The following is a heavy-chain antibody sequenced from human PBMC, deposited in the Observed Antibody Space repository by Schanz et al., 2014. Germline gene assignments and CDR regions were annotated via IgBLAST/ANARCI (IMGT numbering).Heavy chain of an antibody. V-gene: IGHV3-33*01. CDR1: GFTFSSYG. J-gene: IGHJ4*02. CDR2: IWYDENNK. CDR3: ARANYRRKINFDY. D-gene: IGHD3-10*01. Sequence: QVQVVESGGGVVQFGRSLRLSCVASGFTFSSYGMHWVRQAPGKGLEWVAVIWYDENNKYYADSVKGRFTMSRDNSKNTLYLQMNSLRAEDTAVYYCARANYRRKINFDYWGRGTLVTVSS.